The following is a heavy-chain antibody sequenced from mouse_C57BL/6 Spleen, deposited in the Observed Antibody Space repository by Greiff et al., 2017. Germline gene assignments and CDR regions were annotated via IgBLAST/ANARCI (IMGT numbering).Heavy chain of an antibody. CDR1: GYTFTSYW. CDR3: ASSDYYGSNPYYYAMDY. V-gene: IGHV1-69*01. CDR2: IDPSDSYT. J-gene: IGHJ4*01. Sequence: QVQLQQPGAELVMPGASVKLSCKASGYTFTSYWMHWVKQRPGQGLEWIGEIDPSDSYTNYNQKFKGKSTLTVDKSSSTAYMQLSSLTSEDSAVYYCASSDYYGSNPYYYAMDYWGQGTLVTVSA. D-gene: IGHD1-1*01.